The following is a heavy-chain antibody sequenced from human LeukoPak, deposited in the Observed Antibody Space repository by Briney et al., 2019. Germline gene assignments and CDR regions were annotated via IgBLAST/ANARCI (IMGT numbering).Heavy chain of an antibody. Sequence: ASVKVSCKVSGYTLTSYDINWVRQATGQGLEWMGWMNPNSGNTGYAQKFQGRATMTRNTSISTAYMELSSLRSEDTAVYYCAGLRGYSGYDSSFYYGMDVWGQGTTVTISS. V-gene: IGHV1-8*01. CDR2: MNPNSGNT. CDR3: AGLRGYSGYDSSFYYGMDV. J-gene: IGHJ6*02. D-gene: IGHD5-12*01. CDR1: GYTLTSYD.